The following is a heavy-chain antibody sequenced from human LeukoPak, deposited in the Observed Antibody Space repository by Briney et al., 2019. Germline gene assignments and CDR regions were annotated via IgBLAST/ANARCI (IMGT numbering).Heavy chain of an antibody. CDR3: AKPSYSTTVTTGFDP. CDR2: ISGSGGST. Sequence: GGSLRLSCAASGFTFSSYAMSWVRQAPGKGLEWVSAISGSGGSTYYADSVKGRFTISRDNSKNTLYLQMNSLRAEDTAVYYCAKPSYSTTVTTGFDPWGQGTLVTVSS. D-gene: IGHD4-17*01. J-gene: IGHJ5*02. CDR1: GFTFSSYA. V-gene: IGHV3-23*01.